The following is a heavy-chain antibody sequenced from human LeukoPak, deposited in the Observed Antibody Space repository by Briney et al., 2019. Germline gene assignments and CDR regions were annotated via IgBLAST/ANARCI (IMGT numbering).Heavy chain of an antibody. Sequence: GASVKVSCKASGGTFSSYAISWVRQAPGQGLEWMGGIIPIFGTANYAQKFQGRVTITADESTSTAYMELSSLRSEDTAVYYCARGDAEWPFSYYYYYMDVWGKGTTVTVSS. J-gene: IGHJ6*03. CDR1: GGTFSSYA. D-gene: IGHD3-3*01. V-gene: IGHV1-69*13. CDR3: ARGDAEWPFSYYYYYMDV. CDR2: IIPIFGTA.